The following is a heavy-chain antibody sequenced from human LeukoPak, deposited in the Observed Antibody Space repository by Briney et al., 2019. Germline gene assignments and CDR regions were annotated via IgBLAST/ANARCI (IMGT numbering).Heavy chain of an antibody. CDR1: GFTFSAYW. D-gene: IGHD1-26*01. Sequence: PGGSLRLSCAASGFTFSAYWMHWVRQAPGKGLVWVSRISTDGSITTYADSAKGRFTISRDNAKNTLYLQMNSLRAEDTAVYYCTRDSGAGDYWGQGILVTVSS. V-gene: IGHV3-74*01. CDR3: TRDSGAGDY. J-gene: IGHJ4*02. CDR2: ISTDGSIT.